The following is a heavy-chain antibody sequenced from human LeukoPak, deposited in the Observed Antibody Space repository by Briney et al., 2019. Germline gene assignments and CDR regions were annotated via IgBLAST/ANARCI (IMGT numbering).Heavy chain of an antibody. D-gene: IGHD4-23*01. V-gene: IGHV3-21*01. CDR3: ARINDYGDNSRLFFDY. CDR2: ISTTSYI. Sequence: GGSLKLSCAASGFTFSSYSMIWVRQAPGKGLEWVSSISTTSYIYYADSVKGRITISRDNAKNSLYLQMNSLTAEDTAMYYCARINDYGDNSRLFFDYWGQGTLVTVSS. CDR1: GFTFSSYS. J-gene: IGHJ4*02.